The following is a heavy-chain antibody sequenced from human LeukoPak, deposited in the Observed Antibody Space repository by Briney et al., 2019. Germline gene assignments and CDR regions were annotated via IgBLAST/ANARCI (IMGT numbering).Heavy chain of an antibody. CDR1: GGSISSSSYD. V-gene: IGHV4-39*01. CDR3: ARSLEAVANWFDP. D-gene: IGHD6-19*01. CDR2: IYYSGST. Sequence: SETLSLACTVAGGSISSSSYDWGWIRQPPGKGLEWFGSIYYSGSTYYNPSLKSRVTISVDTSKSQFSLKLSSVSAADTAVYYCARSLEAVANWFDPWGQGTLVTVSS. J-gene: IGHJ5*02.